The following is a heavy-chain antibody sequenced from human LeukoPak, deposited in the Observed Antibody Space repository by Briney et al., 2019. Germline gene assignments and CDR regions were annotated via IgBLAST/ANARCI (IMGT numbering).Heavy chain of an antibody. CDR2: IKQDGSEK. V-gene: IGHV3-7*01. D-gene: IGHD5-18*01. CDR3: ASSRGYSYGKIFDY. Sequence: KPGDSLRLSCAASGFTFSSYWMSWVRQAPGKGLEWVANIKQDGSEKYYVDSVKGRFTISRDNAKNSLYLQMNSLRAEDTAVYYCASSRGYSYGKIFDYWGQGTLVTVSS. J-gene: IGHJ4*02. CDR1: GFTFSSYW.